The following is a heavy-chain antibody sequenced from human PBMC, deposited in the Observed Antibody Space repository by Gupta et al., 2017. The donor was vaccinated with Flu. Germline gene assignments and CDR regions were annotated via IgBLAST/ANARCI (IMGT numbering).Heavy chain of an antibody. Sequence: FSFSSYTMNWVRQAPGKWLQWVSYIGSGTTYREYGDSVKGRFIISRDNDKRSLYLQTHTLRVDDTALYYCARERIGYLNVWGKGTTVTVS. V-gene: IGHV3-21*01. CDR1: FSFSSYT. CDR3: ARERIGYLNV. J-gene: IGHJ6*03. D-gene: IGHD2-15*01. CDR2: IGSGTTYR.